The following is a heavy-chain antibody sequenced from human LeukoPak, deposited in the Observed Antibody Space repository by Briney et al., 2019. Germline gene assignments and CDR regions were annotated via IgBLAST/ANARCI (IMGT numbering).Heavy chain of an antibody. D-gene: IGHD3-16*02. CDR2: INPNSGGT. CDR1: GYTFTGYY. V-gene: IGHV1-2*02. J-gene: IGHJ4*02. CDR3: ARGHDARYDYVWGSYRYPFDY. Sequence: ASVKVSCKASGYTFTGYYTHWVRQAPGQGLEWMGWINPNSGGTNYAQKFQGRVTMTRDTSISTAYMELSRLRSDDTAVYYCARGHDARYDYVWGSYRYPFDYWGQGTLVTVSS.